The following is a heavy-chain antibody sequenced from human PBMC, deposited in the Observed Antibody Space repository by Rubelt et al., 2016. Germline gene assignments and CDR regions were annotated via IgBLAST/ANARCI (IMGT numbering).Heavy chain of an antibody. V-gene: IGHV1-46*01. CDR3: ARDGGQLWLGPRMAPDWFDP. D-gene: IGHD5-18*01. CDR2: INPSGGST. Sequence: INPSGGSTSYAQKFQGRVTMTRDTSTSTVYMELSSLRSEDTAVYYCARDGGQLWLGPRMAPDWFDPWGQGTLVTVSS. J-gene: IGHJ5*02.